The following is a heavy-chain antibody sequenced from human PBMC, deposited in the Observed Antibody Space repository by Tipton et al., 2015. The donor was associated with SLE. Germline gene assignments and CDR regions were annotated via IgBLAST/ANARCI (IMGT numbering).Heavy chain of an antibody. J-gene: IGHJ6*03. D-gene: IGHD1-1*01. CDR2: IWYDGSNK. CDR3: ARAPGLERSYSYYYYMDV. CDR1: GFTFSSYV. V-gene: IGHV3-33*01. Sequence: SGFTFSSYVMHWVRQAPGKGLEWVAGIWYDGSNKYYVDSVKGRFTISRDNSKNTLYLQMNSLRAEDTAMYYCARAPGLERSYSYYYYMDVWGKGTTVTVSS.